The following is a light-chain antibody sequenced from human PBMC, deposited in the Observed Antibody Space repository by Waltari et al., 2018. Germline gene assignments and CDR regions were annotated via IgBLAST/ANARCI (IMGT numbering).Light chain of an antibody. CDR3: QQYYTTPHT. V-gene: IGKV3-11*01. CDR1: QSVSSY. J-gene: IGKJ3*01. CDR2: DAS. Sequence: EIVLTQSPATLSLSPGERATLSCRASQSVSSYLAWYQQKPGQAPRLLIYDASNRATGIPARFSGSGSGTDFTLTISSLQAEDVAVYYCQQYYTTPHTFGPGTQVDVK.